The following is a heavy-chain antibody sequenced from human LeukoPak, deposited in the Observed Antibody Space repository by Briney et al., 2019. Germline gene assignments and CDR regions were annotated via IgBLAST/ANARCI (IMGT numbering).Heavy chain of an antibody. J-gene: IGHJ4*02. CDR3: AREGQQLHDY. D-gene: IGHD6-13*01. V-gene: IGHV1-18*01. CDR2: ISAENGNM. Sequence: ASVKVSCKASGYTLSNYGISWIRQAPGQGPEWMGWISAENGNMNYAQKFQGRVTMTTETSTSTVYMELRSLRSDDTAVYYCAREGQQLHDYWGQGTLVTVSS. CDR1: GYTLSNYG.